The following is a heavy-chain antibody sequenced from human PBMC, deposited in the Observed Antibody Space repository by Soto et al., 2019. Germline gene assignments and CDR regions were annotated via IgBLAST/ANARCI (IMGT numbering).Heavy chain of an antibody. CDR1: GFNFRTYG. D-gene: IGHD2-15*01. Sequence: QVQLVESGGGVVQPGMSLRLSCAASGFNFRTYGMHWVRQAPAKGLEWVAVIWNDRNNTYYADSVKGRFTISRDNSKNTLFRQMNSLRVDDTAVYYCARPRCSAAPCYPYNAFDMWGQGTVVTVSS. J-gene: IGHJ3*02. CDR2: IWNDRNNT. V-gene: IGHV3-33*01. CDR3: ARPRCSAAPCYPYNAFDM.